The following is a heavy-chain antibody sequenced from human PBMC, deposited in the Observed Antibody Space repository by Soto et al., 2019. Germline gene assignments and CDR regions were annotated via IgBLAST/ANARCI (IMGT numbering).Heavy chain of an antibody. CDR2: ISYSGTTI. CDR3: ARGLVGGHY. V-gene: IGHV3-48*03. CDR1: GFTFGSYE. Sequence: EVQLVESGGGLVQPGGSLRLSCAASGFTFGSYEMNWVRQAPGKGLQWISYISYSGTTIYYADSVKGRFTISRDNAKNSLYLQFNRLRADDTAVYYCARGLVGGHYWGQGTLVTVSS. J-gene: IGHJ4*02. D-gene: IGHD2-8*02.